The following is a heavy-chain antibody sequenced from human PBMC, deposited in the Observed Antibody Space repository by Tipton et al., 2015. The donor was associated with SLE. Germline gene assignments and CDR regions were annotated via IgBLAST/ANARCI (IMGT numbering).Heavy chain of an antibody. CDR3: ARVYDSTAFDI. Sequence: TLSLTCTVSGGSISSHYWSWIRQPPGKGLEWIGYIYTSGSTNYNPSLKSRVTISVDTSKNQFSLKLSSVTAADTAVYYCARVYDSTAFDIWGQGTMVTVSS. V-gene: IGHV4-4*08. CDR1: GGSISSHY. J-gene: IGHJ3*02. D-gene: IGHD3-22*01. CDR2: IYTSGST.